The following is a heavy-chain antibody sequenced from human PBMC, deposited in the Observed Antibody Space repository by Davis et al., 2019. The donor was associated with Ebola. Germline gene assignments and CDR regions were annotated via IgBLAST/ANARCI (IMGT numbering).Heavy chain of an antibody. CDR2: IGTAVAP. CDR1: GFTLSRYD. D-gene: IGHD2-2*01. CDR3: ARGAQLLSFDP. Sequence: GESLKISCAASGFTLSRYDMHWVRQATGKGLEWVPSIGTAVAPYYPGSVKGRFTISRENAKNSLYLQMNSLRAEDTAVYYCARGAQLLSFDPWGQGTLVTVSS. J-gene: IGHJ5*02. V-gene: IGHV3-13*05.